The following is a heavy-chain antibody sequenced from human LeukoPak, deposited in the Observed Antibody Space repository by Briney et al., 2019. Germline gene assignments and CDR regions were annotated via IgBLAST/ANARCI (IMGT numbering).Heavy chain of an antibody. CDR2: INHSGST. V-gene: IGHV4-34*01. J-gene: IGHJ5*02. Sequence: RQPPXXXXXWXGEINHSGSTNYNPSLKSRVTISVDTSKNQFSLKLSSVTAADTAVYYCARGITIFGVVTRSKGIWFDPWGQGTLVTVSS. CDR3: ARGITIFGVVTRSKGIWFDP. D-gene: IGHD3-3*01.